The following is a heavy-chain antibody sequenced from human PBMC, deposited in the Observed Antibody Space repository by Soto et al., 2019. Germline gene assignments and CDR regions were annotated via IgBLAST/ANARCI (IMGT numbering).Heavy chain of an antibody. Sequence: GGSLRLSCAASGFTFSSYGMHWVRQAPGKGLEWVAVISYDGSNKYYADSVKGRFTISRDNSKNTLYLQMNSLRAEDTAVYYCAKARLTIFGVVTDNWGQGTLVTVSS. J-gene: IGHJ4*02. CDR2: ISYDGSNK. CDR3: AKARLTIFGVVTDN. V-gene: IGHV3-30*18. D-gene: IGHD3-3*01. CDR1: GFTFSSYG.